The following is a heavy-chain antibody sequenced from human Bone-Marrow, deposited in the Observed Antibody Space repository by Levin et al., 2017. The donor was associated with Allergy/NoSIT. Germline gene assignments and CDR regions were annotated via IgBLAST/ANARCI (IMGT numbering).Heavy chain of an antibody. J-gene: IGHJ3*02. D-gene: IGHD3/OR15-3a*01. V-gene: IGHV3-23*01. CDR3: AKVRRGLDAFDI. CDR1: GFTFTTSA. CDR2: ISNSGGDT. Sequence: GESLKISCAASGFTFTTSAMSWVRQAPGKGLEWVSSISNSGGDTYSAASVKGRFTISRDNSNNTLYLHMNGLRAEDTDLYYCAKVRRGLDAFDIWGQGTMVTVSS.